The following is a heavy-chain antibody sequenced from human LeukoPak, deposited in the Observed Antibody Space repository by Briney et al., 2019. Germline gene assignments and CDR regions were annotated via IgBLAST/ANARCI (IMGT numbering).Heavy chain of an antibody. CDR3: AKDLATYYDFWSGSPTHYYCYYYMDV. D-gene: IGHD3-3*01. CDR1: GFTFSSYG. J-gene: IGHJ6*03. V-gene: IGHV3-30*02. CDR2: IRYDGSNK. Sequence: GGSLRLSCAASGFTFSSYGMHWVRQAPGKGLEWVAFIRYDGSNKYYADSVKGRFTISRDNSKNTLYLQMNSLRAEDTAVYYCAKDLATYYDFWSGSPTHYYCYYYMDVWGKGTTVTVSS.